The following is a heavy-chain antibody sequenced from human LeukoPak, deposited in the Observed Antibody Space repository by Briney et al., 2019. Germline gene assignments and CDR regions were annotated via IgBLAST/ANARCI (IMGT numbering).Heavy chain of an antibody. Sequence: GKSLKISCKGFGYSFTTYWIGWVRQMPGKGLEWKGIIYPGDSNTRYSPSFQGQVTISADMSISTAYLQWSSLKASDTAMYYCARQDSSGYYLNWFDPWGQGTLVTVSS. CDR1: GYSFTTYW. CDR2: IYPGDSNT. V-gene: IGHV5-51*01. D-gene: IGHD3-22*01. J-gene: IGHJ5*02. CDR3: ARQDSSGYYLNWFDP.